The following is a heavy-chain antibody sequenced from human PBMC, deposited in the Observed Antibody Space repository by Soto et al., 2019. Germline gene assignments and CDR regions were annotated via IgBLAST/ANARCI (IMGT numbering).Heavy chain of an antibody. CDR3: ATPGAYCSGGSCYFPGGP. Sequence: GGSLRLSCAASGFTFSSYSMNWVRQAPGMGLEWVSSISSSSYIYYADSVKGRFTISRDNAKNSLYLQMNSLRAEDTAVYYCATPGAYCSGGSCYFPGGPWGQGTQVTVSS. V-gene: IGHV3-21*01. J-gene: IGHJ5*02. CDR1: GFTFSSYS. D-gene: IGHD2-15*01. CDR2: ISSSSYI.